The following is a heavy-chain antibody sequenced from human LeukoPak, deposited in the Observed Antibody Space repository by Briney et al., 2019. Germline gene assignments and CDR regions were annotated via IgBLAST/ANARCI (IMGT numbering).Heavy chain of an antibody. CDR2: IYSSGNT. CDR3: ASQDCSGGRCYSVPFDY. V-gene: IGHV4-4*07. CDR1: GDSISAFY. Sequence: SETLSLTCTVPGDSISAFYWTWIRQPAGKGLEWIGRIYSSGNTNYNPSLMSRVTISVDTSKNEFSLKLSSVTAADTAVYYCASQDCSGGRCYSVPFDYWGQGALVTVSS. J-gene: IGHJ4*02. D-gene: IGHD2-15*01.